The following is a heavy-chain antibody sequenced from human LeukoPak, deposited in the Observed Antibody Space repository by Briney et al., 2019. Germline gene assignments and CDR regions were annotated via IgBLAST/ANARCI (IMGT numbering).Heavy chain of an antibody. CDR2: IYTSGST. D-gene: IGHD6-13*01. J-gene: IGHJ6*04. CDR1: GGSISSGSYY. V-gene: IGHV4-61*02. CDR3: ARRRSAAGHPYMMDV. Sequence: PSQTLSLTCTVSGGSISSGSYYWSWIRQPAGKELEWIGRIYTSGSTNYNPSFKSRVTISVDTSKNQFSLKLSSVTAADTAVYYCARRRSAAGHPYMMDVWGKGTTVTVSS.